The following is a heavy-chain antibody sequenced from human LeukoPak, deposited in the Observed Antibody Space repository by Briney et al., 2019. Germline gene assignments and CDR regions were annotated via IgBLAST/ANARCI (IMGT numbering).Heavy chain of an antibody. CDR1: GFNFRYYG. CDR2: IRHDGSDK. D-gene: IGHD4-17*01. CDR3: SYGDFNYYYMDV. Sequence: GGSLRLSCAAGGFNFRYYGMHWVRQAPGKGLEWLAFIRHDGSDKFYADSVKGRFTISRDNSKNTLYLQMNSLRAEDTAVYYCSYGDFNYYYMDVWGKGTTVTVSS. V-gene: IGHV3-30*02. J-gene: IGHJ6*03.